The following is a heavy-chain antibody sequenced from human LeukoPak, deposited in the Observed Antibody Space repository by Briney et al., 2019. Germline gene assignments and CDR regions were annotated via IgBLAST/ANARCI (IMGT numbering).Heavy chain of an antibody. CDR3: AKPPTDDYVLDY. CDR2: ISYDGGNK. J-gene: IGHJ4*02. D-gene: IGHD4-17*01. CDR1: GFTFSSYA. Sequence: PGGSLRLSCAASGFTFSSYAMHWVRQAPGKGLEWVAVISYDGGNKYYADSVKGRFTISRDNSKNTLYLQMNSLRAEDTAVYYCAKPPTDDYVLDYWGQGTLVTVSS. V-gene: IGHV3-30*18.